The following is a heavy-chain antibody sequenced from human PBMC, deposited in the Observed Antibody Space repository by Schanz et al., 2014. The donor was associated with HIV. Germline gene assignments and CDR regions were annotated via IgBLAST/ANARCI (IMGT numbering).Heavy chain of an antibody. Sequence: EVQLVESGGGLVQPGGSLRLSCAASGFTFSNYAMTWVRQAPGKGLEWVSAISGGSTYYADSVKGRFTISRDNSKNTLYLHMNNLRAEDTAVYFCARDVAGCSGTSCYSDAFDIWGQGTLVTVSS. D-gene: IGHD2-2*01. CDR2: ISGGST. J-gene: IGHJ3*02. CDR3: ARDVAGCSGTSCYSDAFDI. V-gene: IGHV3-23*04. CDR1: GFTFSNYA.